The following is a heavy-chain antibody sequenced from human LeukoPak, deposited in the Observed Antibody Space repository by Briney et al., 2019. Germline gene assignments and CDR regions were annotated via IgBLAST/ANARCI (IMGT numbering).Heavy chain of an antibody. Sequence: GGSLRLSCAASGFTFSSYDMHWVRQATGKGLEWVSAIGTAGDTYYPGSVKGRFTISRENAKNSLYLQMNSLRAGDTAVYYCARDRTGRSSTSCYDWYFDLWGRGTLVTVSS. D-gene: IGHD2-2*01. J-gene: IGHJ2*01. V-gene: IGHV3-13*01. CDR2: IGTAGDT. CDR1: GFTFSSYD. CDR3: ARDRTGRSSTSCYDWYFDL.